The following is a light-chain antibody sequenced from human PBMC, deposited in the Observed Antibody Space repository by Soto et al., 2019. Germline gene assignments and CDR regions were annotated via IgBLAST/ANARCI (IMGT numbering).Light chain of an antibody. V-gene: IGLV2-23*01. J-gene: IGLJ1*01. CDR2: EGI. Sequence: SALTQPASVSGSPGQSITISCTGTNSTVGGFNVVSWYQQHPGKAPKVIIYEGIKRPSGVSNRFSCSNSGSTASLTISGLQAEDEADYYCCSYVGATTYVFGTGTKVTVL. CDR1: NSTVGGFNV. CDR3: CSYVGATTYV.